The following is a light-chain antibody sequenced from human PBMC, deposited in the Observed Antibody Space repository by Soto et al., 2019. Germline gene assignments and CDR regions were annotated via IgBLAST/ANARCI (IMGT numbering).Light chain of an antibody. J-gene: IGLJ1*01. V-gene: IGLV2-14*01. CDR1: TGTVGSSNY. CDR3: NSYTSNNTYV. Sequence: QSALAQPASVSGSPGQSIIISGTGPTGTVGSSNYVSWYQLHPGKAPKLMIFEVRNRPSGVSNRFSGSKSGNTASLTISGLQPEDEADYYCNSYTSNNTYVFGTGTKLTVL. CDR2: EVR.